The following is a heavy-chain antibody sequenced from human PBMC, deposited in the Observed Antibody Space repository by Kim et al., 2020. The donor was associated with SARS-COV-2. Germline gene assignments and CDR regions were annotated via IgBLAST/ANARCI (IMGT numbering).Heavy chain of an antibody. CDR3: ARVCSSTSLLRSYNWFDP. CDR1: GFTFSSYA. CDR2: ISYDGSNK. Sequence: GGSLRLSCAASGFTFSSYAMHWVRQAPGKGLEWVAVISYDGSNKYYADSVKGRFTISRDNSKNTLYLQMNSLRAEDTAVYYCARVCSSTSLLRSYNWFDPWGQGTLVTVSS. D-gene: IGHD2-2*01. V-gene: IGHV3-30*04. J-gene: IGHJ5*02.